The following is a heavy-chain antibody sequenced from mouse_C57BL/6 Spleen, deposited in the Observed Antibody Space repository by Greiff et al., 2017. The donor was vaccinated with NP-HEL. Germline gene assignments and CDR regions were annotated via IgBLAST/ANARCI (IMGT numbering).Heavy chain of an antibody. CDR2: IHPNSGST. CDR3: ARFITTVVAPFDY. D-gene: IGHD1-1*01. J-gene: IGHJ2*01. Sequence: QVQLKQPGAELVKPGASVKLSCKASGYTFTSYWMHWVKQRPGQGLEWIGMIHPNSGSTNYNEKFKSKATLTVDKSSSTAYMQLSSLTSEDSAVYYCARFITTVVAPFDYWGQGTTLTVSS. V-gene: IGHV1-64*01. CDR1: GYTFTSYW.